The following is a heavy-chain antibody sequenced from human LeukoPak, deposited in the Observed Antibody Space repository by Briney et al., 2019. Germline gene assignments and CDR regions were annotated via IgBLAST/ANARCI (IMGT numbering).Heavy chain of an antibody. V-gene: IGHV1-46*01. CDR1: GYTFTTYY. J-gene: IGHJ4*02. D-gene: IGHD5-12*01. Sequence: ASVKVSCRASGYTFTTYYMHWVRQAPGQGLEWMGIINPSGGTTNYAQRFQGRLTVTTDTSTSTVYMDLGSLRSEDTAVYYCATTPLARGPLYYFDYWGQGTLVTVSA. CDR3: ATTPLARGPLYYFDY. CDR2: INPSGGTT.